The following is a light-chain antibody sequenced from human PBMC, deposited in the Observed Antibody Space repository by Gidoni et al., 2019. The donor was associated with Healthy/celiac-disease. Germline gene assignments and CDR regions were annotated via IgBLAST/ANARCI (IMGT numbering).Light chain of an antibody. V-gene: IGKV3-20*01. CDR2: GAS. J-gene: IGKJ2*04. Sequence: LVSTQSPGTLSLSPGERATLSCRDTPSVSSSYLAWYQQKPGQAPRLLIYGASSRATGIPARFSGSGSGTDFTLTISRLEPEDFAVYYCQQYGSSPCSFGQGTKLEIK. CDR1: PSVSSSY. CDR3: QQYGSSPCS.